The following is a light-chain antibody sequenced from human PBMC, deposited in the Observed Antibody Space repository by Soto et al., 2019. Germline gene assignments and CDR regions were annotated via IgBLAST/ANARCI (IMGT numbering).Light chain of an antibody. Sequence: EIVLTQSPATLSLSPGERATLSCRASQSVSSYLAWYQQKPGQAPRLLIYDASNRATGIPARFSGSGSGTDFNLTISILEPEEFADYYCQQRSNWVTFGQGTRLEIK. V-gene: IGKV3-11*01. J-gene: IGKJ5*01. CDR1: QSVSSY. CDR2: DAS. CDR3: QQRSNWVT.